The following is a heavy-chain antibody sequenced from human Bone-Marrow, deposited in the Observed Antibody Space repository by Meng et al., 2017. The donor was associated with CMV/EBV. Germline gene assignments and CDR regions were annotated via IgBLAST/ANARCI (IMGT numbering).Heavy chain of an antibody. J-gene: IGHJ3*02. CDR1: GGTFSSYA. V-gene: IGHV1-69*10. D-gene: IGHD2-2*01. CDR2: IIPILGIA. CDR3: ARDLFDCSSTSCQTGAFEI. Sequence: SVKVSCKASGGTFSSYAISWVRQAPGQGLEWMGGIIPILGIANYAQKFQGRVTITADKSTSTAYMELSSLRSEDTAVYYCARDLFDCSSTSCQTGAFEIWGQGTMVTVPS.